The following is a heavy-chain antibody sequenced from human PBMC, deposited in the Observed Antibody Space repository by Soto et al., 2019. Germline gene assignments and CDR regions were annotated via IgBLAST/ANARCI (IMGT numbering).Heavy chain of an antibody. V-gene: IGHV1-18*01. D-gene: IGHD2-15*01. Sequence: ASVKVSCKASGYTFTSYGISWVRQAPGQGLEWMRWISAYNGNTNYAQKLQGRVTMTTDTSTSTAYMELRSLRSDDTAVYYCARGYCSGGSCYQFDTTNYYYYGMDVWGQGTTVTVSS. CDR2: ISAYNGNT. CDR1: GYTFTSYG. J-gene: IGHJ6*02. CDR3: ARGYCSGGSCYQFDTTNYYYYGMDV.